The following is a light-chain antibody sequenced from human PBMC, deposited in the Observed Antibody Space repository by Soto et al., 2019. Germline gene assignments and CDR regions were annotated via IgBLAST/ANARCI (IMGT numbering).Light chain of an antibody. CDR1: QSVGSSY. CDR3: QQYGSSPQT. Sequence: IVVTQSPGSLSLSQGERATLSCRASQSVGSSYLAWYQQKPGQAPRLLIYHASNRATGTPDRFSGSGSGTDFTLTVTRLEPEDFAVYYCQQYGSSPQTFGPGTKVDIK. V-gene: IGKV3-20*01. J-gene: IGKJ1*01. CDR2: HAS.